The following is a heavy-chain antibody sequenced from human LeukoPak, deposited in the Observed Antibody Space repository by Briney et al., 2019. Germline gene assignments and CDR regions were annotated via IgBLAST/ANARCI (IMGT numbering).Heavy chain of an antibody. D-gene: IGHD3-16*02. CDR1: GYTFTGYY. J-gene: IGHJ6*02. Sequence: ASVKVSCKASGYTFTGYYIHWVRQSPGQGLEWMGWIKPKSGGTDYAEKLQGRVTMTSDASVTTVFMELKNLRSDDTAVYYCGRVLDYVGGSFRPPEKYYYYYIDVWGQGTTVVVSS. CDR2: IKPKSGGT. CDR3: GRVLDYVGGSFRPPEKYYYYYIDV. V-gene: IGHV1-2*02.